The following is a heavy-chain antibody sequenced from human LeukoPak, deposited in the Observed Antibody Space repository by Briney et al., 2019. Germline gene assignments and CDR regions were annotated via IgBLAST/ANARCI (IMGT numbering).Heavy chain of an antibody. CDR3: ARSRGGVRYDFWSGYPKEGDFDY. D-gene: IGHD3-3*01. CDR2: ISAYNGNT. CDR1: GYTFTSYG. J-gene: IGHJ4*02. V-gene: IGHV1-18*04. Sequence: GASVKVSCKASGYTFTSYGISWVRQAPGLGLEWMGWISAYNGNTNYAQKLQGRVTMTTDKSTSTAYMELSSLRSEDTAVYYCARSRGGVRYDFWSGYPKEGDFDYWGQGTLVTVSS.